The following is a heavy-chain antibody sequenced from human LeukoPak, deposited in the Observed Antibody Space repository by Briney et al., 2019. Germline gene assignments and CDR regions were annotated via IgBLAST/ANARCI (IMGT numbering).Heavy chain of an antibody. J-gene: IGHJ4*02. Sequence: WIGSIYHSGSTYYNPSLKSRVTISVDTSKNQFSLKLSSVTAADTAVYYRARGDGRHAQQWLRWYYFDYWGQGTLVTVSS. D-gene: IGHD6-19*01. CDR3: ARGDGRHAQQWLRWYYFDY. CDR2: IYHSGST. V-gene: IGHV4-38-2*01.